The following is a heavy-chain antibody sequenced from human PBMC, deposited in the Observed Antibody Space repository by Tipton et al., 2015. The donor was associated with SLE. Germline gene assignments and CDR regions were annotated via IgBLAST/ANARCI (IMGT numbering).Heavy chain of an antibody. CDR3: ARDGMGATGDDAFGI. V-gene: IGHV4-61*09. CDR2: IYTSGSI. Sequence: TLSLTCTVSGGSISSGSYYWSWIRQPAGKGLEWIGHIYTSGSINYNPSLKSRVTISVDTSKNQFSLKLSSVTATDTAVYYCARDGMGATGDDAFGIWGQGTMVTVSS. J-gene: IGHJ3*02. D-gene: IGHD1-26*01. CDR1: GGSISSGSYY.